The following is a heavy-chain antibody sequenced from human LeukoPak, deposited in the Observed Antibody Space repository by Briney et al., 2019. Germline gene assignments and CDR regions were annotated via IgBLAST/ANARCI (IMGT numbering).Heavy chain of an antibody. CDR3: ARAQIYYYGSGGNWFDP. J-gene: IGHJ5*02. CDR2: IYYSGST. D-gene: IGHD3-10*01. Sequence: PSETLSLTCTVPGDSISNYYWSWIRQSPGKGLEWIGYIYYSGSTNYNPSLKSRVTISVDTSKNQFSLKLSSVTAADTAVYYCARAQIYYYGSGGNWFDPWGQGTLVTVSS. V-gene: IGHV4-59*12. CDR1: GDSISNYY.